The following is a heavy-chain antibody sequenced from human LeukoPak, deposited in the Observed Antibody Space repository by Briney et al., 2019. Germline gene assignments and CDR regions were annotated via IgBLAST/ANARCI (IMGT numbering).Heavy chain of an antibody. CDR2: IHHGGST. CDR1: GGSISSSSYS. Sequence: PSETLSLTCTVSGGSISSSSYSWGWIRQPPGKGLEWIGSIHHGGSTYYNPSLKSRVTISVDKSKNQFSLKLSSVTAADTAVYYCAREEGIAAAGQGGSYGMDVWGQGTTVTVSS. CDR3: AREEGIAAAGQGGSYGMDV. J-gene: IGHJ6*02. D-gene: IGHD6-13*01. V-gene: IGHV4-39*07.